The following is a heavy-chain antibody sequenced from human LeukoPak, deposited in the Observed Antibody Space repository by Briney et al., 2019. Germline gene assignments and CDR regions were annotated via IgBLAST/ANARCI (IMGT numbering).Heavy chain of an antibody. CDR3: AKDRPTWPIDY. D-gene: IGHD5-12*01. V-gene: IGHV3-53*01. J-gene: IGHJ4*02. CDR1: GFTVSSNY. CDR2: IYSGGST. Sequence: GGSLRLSCAASGFTVSSNYMSWVRQAPGKGLEWVSVIYSGGSTYYADSVKGRFTISRDNSKNTLFLQMNSLRAEDTAVYYCAKDRPTWPIDYWGQGTLVTVSS.